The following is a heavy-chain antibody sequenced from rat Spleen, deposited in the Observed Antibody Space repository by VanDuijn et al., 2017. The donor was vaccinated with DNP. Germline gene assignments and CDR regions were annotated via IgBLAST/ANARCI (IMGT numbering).Heavy chain of an antibody. CDR1: GFTFGNSY. CDR2: ISTSGGST. V-gene: IGHV5-25*01. CDR3: ARPGYTTDYLPVNWFAY. J-gene: IGHJ3*01. Sequence: EVQLVESGGGLVQPGRSLKLSCAASGFTFGNSYMAWVRQAPTKGLEWVASISTSGGSTHYRDSVKGRFTISRDNAKSTLYLQMDSLRSEDTATYYCARPGYTTDYLPVNWFAYWGQGTLVTVSS. D-gene: IGHD1-6*01.